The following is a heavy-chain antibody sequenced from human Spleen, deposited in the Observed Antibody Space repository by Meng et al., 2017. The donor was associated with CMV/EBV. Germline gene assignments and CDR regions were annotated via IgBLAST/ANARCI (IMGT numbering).Heavy chain of an antibody. D-gene: IGHD3-10*01. V-gene: IGHV4-34*01. J-gene: IGHJ4*02. CDR1: GGSFSGYY. Sequence: QVQLQQWGAVLLKPSETLSLTCAVYGGSFSGYYWSWIRQPPGKGLEWIGEINHSGSTNYNPSLKRRVTISVDTSKNQFSLKLSSVTAADTAVYYCARGGWFGEEGYFDYWGQGTLVTVSS. CDR3: ARGGWFGEEGYFDY. CDR2: INHSGST.